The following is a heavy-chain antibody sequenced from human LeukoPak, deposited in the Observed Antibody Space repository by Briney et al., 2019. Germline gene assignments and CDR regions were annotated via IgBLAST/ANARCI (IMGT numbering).Heavy chain of an antibody. CDR2: ISSDGNND. CDR1: GLEFSRYV. V-gene: IGHV3-30-3*01. D-gene: IGHD3-16*01. Sequence: GGSLRLSCVASGLEFSRYVMHWVRQAPGKGLEWVSVISSDGNNDNYADSVKGRFTISRDNSKNTLYLQMNSLRVEDTALYYCARDKSGGAGDYWDQGTLVTVSS. CDR3: ARDKSGGAGDY. J-gene: IGHJ4*02.